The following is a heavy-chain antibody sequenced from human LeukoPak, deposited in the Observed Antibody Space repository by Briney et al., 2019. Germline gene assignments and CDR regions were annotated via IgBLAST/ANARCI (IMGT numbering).Heavy chain of an antibody. CDR3: ARALEHDFWSGYSHFDY. CDR2: IYTSGST. CDR1: GGSINSYY. D-gene: IGHD3-3*01. V-gene: IGHV4-4*07. Sequence: SETLSLTCTVSGGSINSYYWSWIRQPAGKGLEWIGRIYTSGSTNYSPSLKSRVTMSVDTSKNQFSLKLSSVTAADTAVYYCARALEHDFWSGYSHFDYWGQGTLVTVSS. J-gene: IGHJ4*02.